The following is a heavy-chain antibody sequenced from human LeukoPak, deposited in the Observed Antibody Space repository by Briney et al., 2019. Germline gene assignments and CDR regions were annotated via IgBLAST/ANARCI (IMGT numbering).Heavy chain of an antibody. J-gene: IGHJ6*02. CDR3: ARGSDCSGGSCYGYYGMDV. CDR1: GGTFSSYA. V-gene: IGHV1-69*13. CDR2: IIPIFGTA. Sequence: ASVKVSCKASGGTFSSYAISWVRQAPGQGLEWMGGIIPIFGTANYAQKFQGRVTITADESTSTAYMELSSLRSEDTAVYYCARGSDCSGGSCYGYYGMDVWGLGTTVTVSS. D-gene: IGHD2-15*01.